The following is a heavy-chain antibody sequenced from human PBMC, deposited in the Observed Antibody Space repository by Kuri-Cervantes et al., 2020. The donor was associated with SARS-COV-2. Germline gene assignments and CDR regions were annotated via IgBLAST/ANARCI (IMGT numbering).Heavy chain of an antibody. Sequence: GGSLRLSCAASGFTFSSYAMSWVRQAPGKGLEWVGFIRSKAYGGTTEYAASVKGRFTISRDDSKSIAYLQMNSLKTEDTAVYYCTRHYYDKGDDAFDIWGQGTMVTVSS. CDR2: IRSKAYGGTT. CDR1: GFTFSSYA. D-gene: IGHD3-22*01. CDR3: TRHYYDKGDDAFDI. V-gene: IGHV3-49*04. J-gene: IGHJ3*02.